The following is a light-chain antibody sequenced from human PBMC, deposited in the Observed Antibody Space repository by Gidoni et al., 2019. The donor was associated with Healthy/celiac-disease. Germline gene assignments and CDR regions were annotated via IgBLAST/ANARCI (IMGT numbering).Light chain of an antibody. CDR3: QQSYSTPPYT. Sequence: DIQMTQSPSSLSASVGDRVTITCRASQSISSYLNWYQQKPVKAPKLLIYAASSLQSGVPSRFSGSGSGTEFTLTISILQPVDFATYYCQQSYSTPPYTFGQGTKLGIK. J-gene: IGKJ2*01. V-gene: IGKV1-39*01. CDR2: AAS. CDR1: QSISSY.